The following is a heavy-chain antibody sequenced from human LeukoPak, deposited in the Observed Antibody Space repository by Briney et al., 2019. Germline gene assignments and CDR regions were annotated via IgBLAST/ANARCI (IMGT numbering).Heavy chain of an antibody. J-gene: IGHJ5*02. CDR2: INQDGSDK. V-gene: IGHV3-7*01. CDR1: AFTSSSYW. D-gene: IGHD5-24*01. Sequence: GRSLRLSCAASAFTSSSYWMSWVRQAPGKWLEWVAKINQDGSDKYHMDSVKGRFTISRDNAKNSVYLQMNSLRAEDTAVYYCARSVMAPDPWGQGTMVTVS. CDR3: ARSVMAPDP.